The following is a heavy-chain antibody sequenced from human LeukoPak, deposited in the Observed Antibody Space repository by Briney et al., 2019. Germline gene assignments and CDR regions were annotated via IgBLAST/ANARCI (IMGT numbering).Heavy chain of an antibody. CDR2: IYYSGST. CDR1: GGSISSGGYY. J-gene: IGHJ3*02. D-gene: IGHD6-13*01. V-gene: IGHV4-31*03. Sequence: SETLSLTCTASGGSISSGGYYWSWIRQHPGKGLEWIRYIYYSGSTYYNPSLKSRVTISVDTSKNQFSLKLSSVTAADTAVYYCARDSIAAAGDDAFDIWGQGTMVTVSS. CDR3: ARDSIAAAGDDAFDI.